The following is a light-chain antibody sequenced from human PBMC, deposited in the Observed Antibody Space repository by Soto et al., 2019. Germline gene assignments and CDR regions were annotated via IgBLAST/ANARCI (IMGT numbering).Light chain of an antibody. CDR2: AAS. CDR3: QHYNGYPWT. V-gene: IGKV1-16*01. Sequence: DIQLVQSPSSLSASVGDRVTITCRASQGVNNYLAWFHQRPGEAPQSLIYAASTLRAGVPSRFSGSGYGTDFILTIDSLHPEDFGTYYCQHYNGYPWTFGQGTTVDVK. CDR1: QGVNNY. J-gene: IGKJ1*01.